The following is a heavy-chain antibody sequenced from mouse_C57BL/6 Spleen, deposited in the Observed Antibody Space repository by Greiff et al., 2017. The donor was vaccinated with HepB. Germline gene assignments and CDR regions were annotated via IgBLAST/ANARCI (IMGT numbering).Heavy chain of an antibody. CDR2: IWSDGST. V-gene: IGHV2-6*03. Sequence: VKLQESGPGLVAPSQSLSITCTVSGFLLTSYGVHWVRQPPGKGLEWLVVIWSDGSTTYNSALKSRLSISKDNSKSQVFLKMNSLQTDDTAMYYCASHYDYDNYAMDYWGQGTSVTVSS. D-gene: IGHD2-4*01. CDR1: GFLLTSYG. J-gene: IGHJ4*01. CDR3: ASHYDYDNYAMDY.